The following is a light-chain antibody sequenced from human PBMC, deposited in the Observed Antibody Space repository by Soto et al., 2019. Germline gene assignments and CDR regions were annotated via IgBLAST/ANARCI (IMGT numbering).Light chain of an antibody. J-gene: IGKJ4*01. V-gene: IGKV3D-15*01. CDR1: QSVSSY. CDR2: GAS. Sequence: EIVLTQSPATLSLSPGERATLSCRASQSVSSYLAWYQQKPGQAPRLLIYGASSRATGIPARFGRGGSATEFTLTISSLQSEDFAVYYCQQYSQWPLTFGGGTKVDI. CDR3: QQYSQWPLT.